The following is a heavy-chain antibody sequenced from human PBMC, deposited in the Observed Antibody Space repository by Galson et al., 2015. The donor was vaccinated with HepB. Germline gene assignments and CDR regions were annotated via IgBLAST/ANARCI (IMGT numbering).Heavy chain of an antibody. CDR1: GYTFTSYG. CDR3: ARDGMTTVTTYYYGMDV. Sequence: SCKASGYTFTSYGISWVRQAPGQGLEWMGWISAYNGNTNYAQKLQGRVTMTTDTSTSTAYMELRSLRSDDTAVYYCARDGMTTVTTYYYGMDVWGQGTTVTVSS. J-gene: IGHJ6*02. D-gene: IGHD4-17*01. V-gene: IGHV1-18*01. CDR2: ISAYNGNT.